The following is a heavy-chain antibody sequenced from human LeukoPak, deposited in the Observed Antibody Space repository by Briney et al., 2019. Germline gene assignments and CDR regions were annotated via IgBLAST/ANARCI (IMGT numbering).Heavy chain of an antibody. J-gene: IGHJ4*02. D-gene: IGHD2-15*01. V-gene: IGHV1-46*01. CDR1: GYTFTGYY. Sequence: ASVKVSCKASGYTFTGYYMHWVRQAPGQGLEWMGIINPSGGNTSYAQKFQGRVTMTRDTSTSTVYMELSSLRSEDTAVYYCARDPDALGYCSGGSCPISDVYWGQGTLVTVSS. CDR2: INPSGGNT. CDR3: ARDPDALGYCSGGSCPISDVY.